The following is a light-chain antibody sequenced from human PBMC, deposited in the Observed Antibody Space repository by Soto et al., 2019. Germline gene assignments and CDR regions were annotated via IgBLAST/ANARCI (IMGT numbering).Light chain of an antibody. CDR3: SSYAGSGTYVG. CDR2: DVT. V-gene: IGLV2-8*01. J-gene: IGLJ2*01. Sequence: QSVLTQPPSASGSPGQSVTISCTGTSTDIGAYNYVSWYQHHPGKAPKLMIFDVTTRPAGVPDRFSGSKSGNTASLTVSGLQADDEAAYYCSSYAGSGTYVGFGGGTKVTVL. CDR1: STDIGAYNY.